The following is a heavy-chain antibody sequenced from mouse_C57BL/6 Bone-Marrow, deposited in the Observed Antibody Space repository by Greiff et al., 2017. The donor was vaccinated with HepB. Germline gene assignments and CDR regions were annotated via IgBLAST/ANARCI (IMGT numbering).Heavy chain of an antibody. Sequence: VQLQQSGPELVKPGASVKISCKASGYTFTDYYMNWVKQSHGKSLEWIGDINPNNGGTSYNQKFKGKATLTVDKSSSTAYMELRSLTSEDSAVYYCALFYYGSSRYAMDYWGQGTSVTVSS. J-gene: IGHJ4*01. V-gene: IGHV1-26*01. D-gene: IGHD1-1*01. CDR3: ALFYYGSSRYAMDY. CDR2: INPNNGGT. CDR1: GYTFTDYY.